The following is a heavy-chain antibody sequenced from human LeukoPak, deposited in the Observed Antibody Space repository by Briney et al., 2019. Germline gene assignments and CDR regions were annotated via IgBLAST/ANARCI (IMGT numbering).Heavy chain of an antibody. J-gene: IGHJ6*03. D-gene: IGHD6-19*01. CDR3: AITHSSGWGPYYYYYYIDV. Sequence: ASVKVSCKASGYTFTSYDINWVRQATGQGLEWMGWMNPNSGNTGYAQKFQGRVTMTRNTSISTAYMELSSLRSEDTAVYYCAITHSSGWGPYYYYYYIDVWGKGTTVTISS. V-gene: IGHV1-8*01. CDR2: MNPNSGNT. CDR1: GYTFTSYD.